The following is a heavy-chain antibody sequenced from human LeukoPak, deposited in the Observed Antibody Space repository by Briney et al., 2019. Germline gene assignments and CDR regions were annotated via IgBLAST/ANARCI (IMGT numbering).Heavy chain of an antibody. CDR1: AFTFSSYA. V-gene: IGHV3-23*01. Sequence: PGGSLRLSCAASAFTFSSYAMSWVRQAPGKGLEWVSGISGSGGGTYYADSVKGRFTISRDNSKNTLYLQMNSLRVDDTAVYYCAKWEGYQLPEGAFDMWGQGTMVTVSS. CDR2: ISGSGGGT. J-gene: IGHJ3*02. CDR3: AKWEGYQLPEGAFDM. D-gene: IGHD2-2*01.